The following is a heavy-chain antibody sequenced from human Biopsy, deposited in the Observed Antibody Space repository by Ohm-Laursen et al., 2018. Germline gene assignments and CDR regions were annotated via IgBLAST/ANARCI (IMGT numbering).Heavy chain of an antibody. CDR3: ARELVDMATLDYHLDR. CDR1: GVSVTSRGYY. J-gene: IGHJ4*02. D-gene: IGHD5-24*01. CDR2: ISYSGTT. Sequence: SETLSLTCTVSGVSVTSRGYYWTWIRRPPGTGVEWIGHISYSGTTNYKSSLRSRVTISVDPSKNQFSLRLTSVTAADTAVYFFARELVDMATLDYHLDRWGRGTLVTVSS. V-gene: IGHV4-61*08.